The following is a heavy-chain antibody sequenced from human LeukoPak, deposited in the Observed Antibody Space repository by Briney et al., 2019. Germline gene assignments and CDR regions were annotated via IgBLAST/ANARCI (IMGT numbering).Heavy chain of an antibody. CDR2: ISSSSSTI. V-gene: IGHV3-48*04. Sequence: GGSLRLSCTASGFTFSNHGMDWVRQAPGKGLEWVSYISSSSSTIYYADSVKGRFAISRDNAKNSLYLQMNGLRVEDTAVYYCARVYYASWSGQPLSQHWLDPWGQGTLVTVSS. D-gene: IGHD3-3*01. CDR3: ARVYYASWSGQPLSQHWLDP. CDR1: GFTFSNHG. J-gene: IGHJ5*02.